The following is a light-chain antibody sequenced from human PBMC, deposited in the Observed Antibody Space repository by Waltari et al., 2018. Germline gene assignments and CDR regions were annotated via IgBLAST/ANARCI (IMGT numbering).Light chain of an antibody. Sequence: EIVLTQSPGTLSLSPGERGTLSCRASQSVSNSYLAWYQQKPGHAPRLLIYGASSRATGIPDRFSGSGSGTDFTLTISRLEPEDFAVYYCQQYNSSPPRFGQGTKVEIK. CDR1: QSVSNSY. V-gene: IGKV3-20*01. CDR2: GAS. J-gene: IGKJ1*01. CDR3: QQYNSSPPR.